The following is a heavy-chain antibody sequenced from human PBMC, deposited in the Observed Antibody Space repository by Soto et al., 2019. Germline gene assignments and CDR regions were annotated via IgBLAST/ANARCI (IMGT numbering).Heavy chain of an antibody. V-gene: IGHV3-33*01. CDR2: IWYDGSNK. D-gene: IGHD3-3*01. Sequence: PGVSLRLSCVAYGFTFSSYGMHWVRQAPGKGLEWVAVIWYDGSNKYYADSVKGRFTISRDNSKNTLYLQMNSLRAEDTAVYYCARARYDFWSGYSSTPDYYYYYGMEVSGQGTTVNVS. CDR1: GFTFSSYG. CDR3: ARARYDFWSGYSSTPDYYYYYGMEV. J-gene: IGHJ6*02.